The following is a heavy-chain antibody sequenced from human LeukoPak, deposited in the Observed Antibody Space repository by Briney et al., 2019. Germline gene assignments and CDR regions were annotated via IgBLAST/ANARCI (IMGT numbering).Heavy chain of an antibody. J-gene: IGHJ4*02. D-gene: IGHD3-22*01. CDR2: IYYSGST. V-gene: IGHV4-39*01. CDR3: ARHSYDSSRTPFDY. CDR1: SGSMNSSSYY. Sequence: SETLSLTCTVSSGSMNSSSYYWGWIRQPPGKGLEWIGSIYYSGSTYYNPSLKSRVTISVDTSKNQFSLKLSSVTAADTAVYYCARHSYDSSRTPFDYWGQGTLVTVSS.